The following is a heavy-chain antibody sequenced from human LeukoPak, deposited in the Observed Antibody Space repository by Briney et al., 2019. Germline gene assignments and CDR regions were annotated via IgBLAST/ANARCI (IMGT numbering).Heavy chain of an antibody. CDR2: INHSGST. CDR1: SGSFSGYY. D-gene: IGHD3-10*01. CDR3: ARGRVVGSGSYY. J-gene: IGHJ4*02. V-gene: IGHV4-34*01. Sequence: SETLSLTCAVYSGSFSGYYWSWIRQTPGEGLEWIGEINHSGSTNYNPSLKSRVTILVDTSKNQFSLKLSSVTAADTAVYYCARGRVVGSGSYYWGQGTLVTVSS.